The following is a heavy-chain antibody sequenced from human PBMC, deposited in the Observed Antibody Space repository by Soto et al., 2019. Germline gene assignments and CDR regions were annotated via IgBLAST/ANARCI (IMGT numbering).Heavy chain of an antibody. CDR3: ARDVVDIGYCSSTSCHDAFDI. CDR2: IWYDGSNK. D-gene: IGHD2-2*01. CDR1: GFTFSSYG. J-gene: IGHJ3*02. Sequence: QVQLVESGGGVVQPGRSLRLSCAASGFTFSSYGMHWVRQAPGKGLEWVAVIWYDGSNKYYADSVKGRFTISRDNSKNTLYLQMNSLRAEDTAVYYCARDVVDIGYCSSTSCHDAFDIWGQGTMVTVSS. V-gene: IGHV3-33*01.